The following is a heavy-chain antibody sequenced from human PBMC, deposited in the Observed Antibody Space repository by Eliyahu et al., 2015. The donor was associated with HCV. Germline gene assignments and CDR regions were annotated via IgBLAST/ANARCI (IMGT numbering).Heavy chain of an antibody. CDR3: ARHFFDSSWIVGLFWFDP. J-gene: IGHJ5*02. Sequence: QLQLQESGPGLVKPSETLSLTCTVSGGSISSSSYYWGWIRQPPGKGLEWIGSIYYSGSTYYNPSLKSRVTISVDTSKNQFSLKLSSVTAADTAVYYCARHFFDSSWIVGLFWFDPWGQGTLVTVSS. CDR2: IYYSGST. D-gene: IGHD6-13*01. V-gene: IGHV4-39*01. CDR1: GGSISSSSYY.